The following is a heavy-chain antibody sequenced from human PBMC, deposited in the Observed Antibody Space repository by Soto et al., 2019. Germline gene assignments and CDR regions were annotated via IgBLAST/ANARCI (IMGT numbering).Heavy chain of an antibody. J-gene: IGHJ4*02. CDR1: GGSISSGGYY. D-gene: IGHD3-3*01. V-gene: IGHV4-31*03. Sequence: QVQLQESGPGLVKPSQTLSLTCTVSGGSISSGGYYWNWIRQHPGKGLEWIGYISYSGSTYYNPSLKRXXTXSXDTSKNHFSLKLSSVTAADTAVYYCARAADFWSGLYWGQGTLVTVSS. CDR3: ARAADFWSGLY. CDR2: ISYSGST.